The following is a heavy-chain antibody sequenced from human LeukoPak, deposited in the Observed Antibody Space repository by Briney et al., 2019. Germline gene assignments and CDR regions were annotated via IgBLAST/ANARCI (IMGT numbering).Heavy chain of an antibody. CDR1: GASVITNSPY. J-gene: IGHJ4*02. Sequence: PSETLSLTCAVSGASVITNSPYWAWIRQSPGRGPEWIGTVYYSGSIYYNPSLKSRVTLSIDTSNNHFSLRLTSVTAADTAVYYCARHRGSGSTSIPIDSWGQGTLVTVSS. CDR3: ARHRGSGSTSIPIDS. D-gene: IGHD3-10*01. V-gene: IGHV4-39*01. CDR2: VYYSGSI.